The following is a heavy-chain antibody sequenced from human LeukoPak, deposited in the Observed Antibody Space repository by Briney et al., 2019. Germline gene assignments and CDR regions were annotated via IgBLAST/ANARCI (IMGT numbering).Heavy chain of an antibody. Sequence: GGSLRLSCAASGFTFSACGMHWVRQAPGKGLEGVTSIRYDGSYKYYADSVKGRFTISRDNSKNTLYLQMNSLTTEDTDVYFFAKVNPMYSGYANWYFDLWGRGTLVTVSS. CDR2: IRYDGSYK. V-gene: IGHV3-30*02. CDR3: AKVNPMYSGYANWYFDL. J-gene: IGHJ2*01. CDR1: GFTFSACG. D-gene: IGHD5-12*01.